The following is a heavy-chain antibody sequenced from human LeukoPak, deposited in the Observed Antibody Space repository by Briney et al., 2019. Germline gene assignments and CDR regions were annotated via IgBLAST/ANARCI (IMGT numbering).Heavy chain of an antibody. J-gene: IGHJ4*02. CDR1: GYSFNRYY. Sequence: ASVKVSCKASGYSFNRYYIHWVRQAPGQGLEWMGIINHSGDSSSSAQKFQGRVTLTRDASTSTVYMELRSLRSEDTAVYYCARVAGDYESSGEENYFDHWGQGTLVTVSS. CDR2: INHSGDSS. CDR3: ARVAGDYESSGEENYFDH. D-gene: IGHD3-22*01. V-gene: IGHV1-46*02.